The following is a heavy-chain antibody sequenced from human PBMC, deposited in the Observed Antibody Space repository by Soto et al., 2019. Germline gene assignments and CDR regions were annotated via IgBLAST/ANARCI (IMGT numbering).Heavy chain of an antibody. CDR3: ASGGSYPHDAFDI. J-gene: IGHJ3*02. CDR1: GYTFTSYG. Sequence: ASVKVSCKASGYTFTSYGIHWVRQAPGQRLEWMGWLNAANGDTIYSPKLQGRVTMTTDTSTSTAYMELRSLRSDDTAVYYCASGGSYPHDAFDIWGQGTMVTVSS. CDR2: LNAANGDT. D-gene: IGHD1-26*01. V-gene: IGHV1-3*01.